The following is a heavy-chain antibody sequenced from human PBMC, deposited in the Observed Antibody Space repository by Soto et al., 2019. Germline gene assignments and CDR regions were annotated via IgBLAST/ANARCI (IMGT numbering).Heavy chain of an antibody. Sequence: QVQLQQWGAGLLKPSETLSLTCAVYGGSISGYYWSWVRQPPGKGLEWIGEINHSGSTNYNPSLKSRAAISVDTSKNQFSLKLSSVTAADTAVYYCARTSRFDSWGQGTLVTVSS. CDR2: INHSGST. J-gene: IGHJ4*02. CDR1: GGSISGYY. CDR3: ARTSRFDS. V-gene: IGHV4-34*01. D-gene: IGHD6-6*01.